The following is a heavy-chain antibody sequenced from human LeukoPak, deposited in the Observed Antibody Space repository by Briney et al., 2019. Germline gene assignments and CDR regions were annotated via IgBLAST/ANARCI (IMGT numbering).Heavy chain of an antibody. CDR2: INPNSGGT. V-gene: IGHV1-2*02. Sequence: ASVKVSCKASGYTFTGYYMHWVRQAPGQGLEWMGWINPNSGGTNYAQKFQGRVTMTRDTSTSTAYMELSRLGSDDTAVYYCARVRIAAPYYYYYGMDVWGQGTTVTVSS. CDR1: GYTFTGYY. CDR3: ARVRIAAPYYYYYGMDV. D-gene: IGHD6-13*01. J-gene: IGHJ6*02.